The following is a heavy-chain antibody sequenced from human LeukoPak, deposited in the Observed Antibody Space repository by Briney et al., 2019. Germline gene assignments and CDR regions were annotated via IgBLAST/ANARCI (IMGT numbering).Heavy chain of an antibody. V-gene: IGHV1-69*05. Sequence: SVKVSCKASGGTFSSYAISWVRQAPGQGLEWMGGIIPIFGTANYAQKFQGRVTITTDESTSTAYMELSSLRSEDTAVYYCATHLSQAAAGYYYYYMDVWGKRTTVTVSS. CDR2: IIPIFGTA. CDR3: ATHLSQAAAGYYYYYMDV. J-gene: IGHJ6*03. CDR1: GGTFSSYA. D-gene: IGHD6-13*01.